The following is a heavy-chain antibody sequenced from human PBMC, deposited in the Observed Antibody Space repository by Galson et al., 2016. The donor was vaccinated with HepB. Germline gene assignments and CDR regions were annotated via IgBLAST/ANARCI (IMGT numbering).Heavy chain of an antibody. Sequence: SLRLSCAASGFTLSNYAMTWVRQAPGKGLEWVSAISGSGGSTYYADSVKGRFTISRDNSKNTLYLQMNSLRAEDTAVYYCAKEDRAYCGGDWDYWGQGTLVTVSS. CDR2: ISGSGGST. D-gene: IGHD2-21*02. CDR3: AKEDRAYCGGDWDY. V-gene: IGHV3-23*01. J-gene: IGHJ4*02. CDR1: GFTLSNYA.